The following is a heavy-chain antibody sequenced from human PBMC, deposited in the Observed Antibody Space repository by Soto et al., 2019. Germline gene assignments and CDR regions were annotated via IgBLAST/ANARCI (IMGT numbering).Heavy chain of an antibody. D-gene: IGHD4-17*01. CDR2: INHSGST. V-gene: IGHV4-34*01. Sequence: QVQLQQWGAGLLKPSETLSLTCAVYGGSFSGYYWSWIRQPPGKGLEWIGEINHSGSTNYNPSLKSRVTISVDTSKNQFSLKLSSVTAADTAMYYCARHPLLDYGDGDYWGQGTLVTVSS. CDR3: ARHPLLDYGDGDY. CDR1: GGSFSGYY. J-gene: IGHJ4*02.